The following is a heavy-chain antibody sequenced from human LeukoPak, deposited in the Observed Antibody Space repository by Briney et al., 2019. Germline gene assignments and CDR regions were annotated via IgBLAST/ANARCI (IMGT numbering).Heavy chain of an antibody. D-gene: IGHD5-12*01. Sequence: SETLSLTCAVSGYSISSGYYWGWIRQPPGKGLEWIGSIYYSGSTYYNPSLKSRVTISVDTSKDQFSLKLSSVTAADTAVYYCARVATTTNPPQRPFDYWGQGTLVTVSS. J-gene: IGHJ4*02. CDR2: IYYSGST. V-gene: IGHV4-38-2*01. CDR3: ARVATTTNPPQRPFDY. CDR1: GYSISSGYY.